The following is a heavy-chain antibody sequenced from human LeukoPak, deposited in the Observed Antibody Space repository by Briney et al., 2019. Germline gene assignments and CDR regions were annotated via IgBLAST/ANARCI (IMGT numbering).Heavy chain of an antibody. D-gene: IGHD5-18*01. Sequence: ASVKVSCKASGYTFTSYAMNWVRQAPGQGLEWMGWINTNTGNPTYAQGFTGRFVFSLDTSVSTAHLQISSLKAEDTAVYYCARDGQLWSQPSYYYYYMDVWGKGTTVTVSS. CDR3: ARDGQLWSQPSYYYYYMDV. J-gene: IGHJ6*03. CDR2: INTNTGNP. CDR1: GYTFTSYA. V-gene: IGHV7-4-1*02.